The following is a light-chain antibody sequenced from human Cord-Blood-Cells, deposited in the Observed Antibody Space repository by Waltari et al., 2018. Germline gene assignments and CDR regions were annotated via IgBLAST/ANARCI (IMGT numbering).Light chain of an antibody. Sequence: SALTQPRSVSGSPGQSVTISCTGTSSDVGGYNYVSWYQQLPGKAPKLMIYDVSKRPSGVPDRFSVSKSGNTASLTISGLQAENEADYYCCSYAGSYTLVFGGGTKLTVL. J-gene: IGLJ2*01. V-gene: IGLV2-11*01. CDR1: SSDVGGYNY. CDR2: DVS. CDR3: CSYAGSYTLV.